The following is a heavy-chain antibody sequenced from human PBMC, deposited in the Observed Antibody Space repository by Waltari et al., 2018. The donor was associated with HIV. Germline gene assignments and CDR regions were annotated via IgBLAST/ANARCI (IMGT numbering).Heavy chain of an antibody. CDR3: ARGYGVVVPAAIQGYYYYGMDV. D-gene: IGHD2-2*02. Sequence: QVQLQQWGAGLLKPSETLSLTCAVYGGSFSGYYWSWIRQPPGTGLEWIGEIHHSGRTKYKPSRKSRVTISVDTSKSQFSRKLSSVTAADTAVYDVARGYGVVVPAAIQGYYYYGMDVWGQGTTVTVSS. J-gene: IGHJ6*02. V-gene: IGHV4-34*01. CDR2: IHHSGRT. CDR1: GGSFSGYY.